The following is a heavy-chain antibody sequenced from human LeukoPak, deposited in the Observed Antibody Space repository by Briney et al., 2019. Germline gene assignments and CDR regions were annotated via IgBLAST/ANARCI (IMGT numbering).Heavy chain of an antibody. CDR2: INHSGST. CDR1: GGSVSSGTNC. CDR3: ARGSPAYYDILTGYYDLDY. Sequence: PSETLSLTCTVSGGSVSSGTNCWSWIRQPPGTGLEWIGEINHSGSTNYNPSLKSRVTISVDTSKNQFSLKLSSVTAADTAVYYCARGSPAYYDILTGYYDLDYWGQGTLVTVSS. J-gene: IGHJ4*02. V-gene: IGHV4-61*01. D-gene: IGHD3-9*01.